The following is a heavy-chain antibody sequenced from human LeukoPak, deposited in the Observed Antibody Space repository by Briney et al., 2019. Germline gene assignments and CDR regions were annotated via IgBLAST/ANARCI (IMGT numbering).Heavy chain of an antibody. J-gene: IGHJ4*02. CDR2: IHPGDSET. V-gene: IGHV5-51*01. CDR3: VRALGYCTSGSCYYYDY. CDR1: GYRFSSYW. Sequence: GESLKISCKGSGYRFSSYWIGWVRQMPGKGLEWMGIIHPGDSETRYSPSFQGQVTISADTSISTAYLQWSSLKASDTAMYYCVRALGYCTSGSCYYYDYWGQGTLVTVSS. D-gene: IGHD2-15*01.